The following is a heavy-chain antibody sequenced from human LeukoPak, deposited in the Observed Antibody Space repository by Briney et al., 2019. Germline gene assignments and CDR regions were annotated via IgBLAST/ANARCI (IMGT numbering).Heavy chain of an antibody. V-gene: IGHV1-69*05. CDR2: IIPIFGTA. J-gene: IGHJ3*02. CDR1: GGTFSSYA. D-gene: IGHD3-22*01. CDR3: ARPRTYYYDSSGAFDI. Sequence: SVKVSCKASGGTFSSYAISWVRQAPGQGLEWMGGIIPIFGTANYAQKFQGRVTITTDESTSTAYMELSSLRSEDTAVYYCARPRTYYYDSSGAFDIWGQGTMVTVSS.